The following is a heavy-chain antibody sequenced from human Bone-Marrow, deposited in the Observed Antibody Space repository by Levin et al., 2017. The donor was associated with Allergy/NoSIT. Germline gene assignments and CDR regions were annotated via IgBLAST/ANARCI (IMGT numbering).Heavy chain of an antibody. CDR1: GFTVSSNY. CDR3: ARDGGVQVGGDY. D-gene: IGHD2-8*02. Sequence: PGASVKVSCVASGFTVSSNYMRWVRQAPGKGLEWVSLIYSEGTTDYADSVKGRFTISRDKSKNTLYLQMNSLRVEDTAVYYCARDGGVQVGGDYVGQGTLVTISS. CDR2: IYSEGTT. J-gene: IGHJ4*02. V-gene: IGHV3-66*01.